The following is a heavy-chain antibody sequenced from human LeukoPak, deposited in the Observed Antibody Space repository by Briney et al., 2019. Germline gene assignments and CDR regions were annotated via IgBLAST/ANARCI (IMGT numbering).Heavy chain of an antibody. CDR2: MYYSGST. D-gene: IGHD3-22*01. Sequence: SETLSLTCTVSGGSISSYFWSWIRQPPGKGLEWIGYMYYSGSTNYNPSLKSRVTISVDTSKNQFSLKLSSVTAAGTAVYYCACLTTADAFDIWGQGTMVTVSS. CDR1: GGSISSYF. J-gene: IGHJ3*02. V-gene: IGHV4-59*01. CDR3: ACLTTADAFDI.